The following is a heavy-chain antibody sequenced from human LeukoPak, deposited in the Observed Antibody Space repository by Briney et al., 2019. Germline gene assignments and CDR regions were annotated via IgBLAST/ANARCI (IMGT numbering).Heavy chain of an antibody. CDR1: GFSFNTYA. CDR2: ISNTGGST. Sequence: GGSLRLSCAASGFSFNTYAMSWVRQAPGKGLEWVSAISNTGGSTYYADSVKGRFTISRDNSKNMLYLQMNSLRVEDTAAYYCAKGGGNRALDYWGQGTPVTVSS. V-gene: IGHV3-23*01. CDR3: AKGGGNRALDY. D-gene: IGHD2-15*01. J-gene: IGHJ4*02.